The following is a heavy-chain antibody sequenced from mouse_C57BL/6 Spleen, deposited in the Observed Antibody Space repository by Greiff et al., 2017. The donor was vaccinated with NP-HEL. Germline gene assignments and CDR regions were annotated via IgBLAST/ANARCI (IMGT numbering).Heavy chain of an antibody. CDR2: IYPGSGNT. CDR3: ARGYFDV. Sequence: QVQLQQPGAELVRPGASVKLSCKASGYTFTDYYINWVKQRPGQGLEWIARIYPGSGNTYYNEKFKGKATLTAEKSSSTAYMQLSSLTSEDSAVYFCARGYFDVWGTGTTVTVSS. V-gene: IGHV1-76*01. J-gene: IGHJ1*03. CDR1: GYTFTDYY.